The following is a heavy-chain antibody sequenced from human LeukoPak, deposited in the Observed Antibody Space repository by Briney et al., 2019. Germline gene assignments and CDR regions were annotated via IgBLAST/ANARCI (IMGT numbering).Heavy chain of an antibody. D-gene: IGHD3-10*01. CDR1: GFTFSSYE. Sequence: GGSLRLSCAASGFTFSSYEMNWVRQAPGKGLEWVANIKQDEGQKYYVDSVKGRFTISRDNAQKTLYLQMSSLRDEDTAVYFCARVFYYGSRYYYMDVWGKGTPVTISS. V-gene: IGHV3-7*01. CDR3: ARVFYYGSRYYYMDV. CDR2: IKQDEGQK. J-gene: IGHJ6*03.